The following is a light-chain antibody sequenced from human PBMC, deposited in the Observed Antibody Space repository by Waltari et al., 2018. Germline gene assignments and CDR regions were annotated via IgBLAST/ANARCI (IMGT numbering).Light chain of an antibody. V-gene: IGKV1-39*01. CDR2: DAS. J-gene: IGKJ3*01. CDR3: QQSYSVPRGGFA. CDR1: QSIANY. Sequence: DIQMTQSPSSLSASVGGRISITCRASQSIANYLNWYQQKPGKAPDLLIYDASYLFSGVPSRFSGSGSGTGFTLTIDSLQPEDFATYYCQQSYSVPRGGFAFGPGTKVDIK.